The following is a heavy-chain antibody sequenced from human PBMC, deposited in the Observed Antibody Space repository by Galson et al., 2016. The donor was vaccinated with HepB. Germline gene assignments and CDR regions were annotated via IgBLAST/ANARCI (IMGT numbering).Heavy chain of an antibody. J-gene: IGHJ4*02. Sequence: SLRLSCAASGFTFSTYSMTWVRQAPGKGLEWVSSISSSGGSTYYADSVRGRFTVSRDTSKNTLYLQMNSLRAEDTAVYYCAKELAVSGNFDYWGQGVLVTVSS. D-gene: IGHD3-3*02. CDR1: GFTFSTYS. CDR2: ISSSGGST. V-gene: IGHV3-23*01. CDR3: AKELAVSGNFDY.